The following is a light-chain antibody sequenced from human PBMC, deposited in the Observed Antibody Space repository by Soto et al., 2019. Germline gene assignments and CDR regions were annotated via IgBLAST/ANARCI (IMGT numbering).Light chain of an antibody. CDR2: DTY. V-gene: IGKV3-15*01. CDR1: QSVGTT. J-gene: IGKJ4*01. Sequence: EVVLTQYPAALSVSPGDRATLSCWASQSVGTTLNWYQQKPGQAPRLLIYDTYIRATGIPARFSGSGSGTEFTLTIASLQSEDFGVYYCQRFNRWPLAFGGGTKV. CDR3: QRFNRWPLA.